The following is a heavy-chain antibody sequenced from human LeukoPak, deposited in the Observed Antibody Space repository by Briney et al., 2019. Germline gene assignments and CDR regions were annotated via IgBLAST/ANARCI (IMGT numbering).Heavy chain of an antibody. V-gene: IGHV5-51*01. CDR2: IYPGDSDT. D-gene: IGHD3-22*01. J-gene: IGHJ3*02. Sequence: GESLKISCKGSGYSFTSYWIGWVRQMPGKGLEWMGIIYPGDSDTRYSPSFQGQVTISADKSLSTAYLQWSSLKASDTAMYYCARQGGDYYDSSGYNAFDIWGQGTMVTVSS. CDR3: ARQGGDYYDSSGYNAFDI. CDR1: GYSFTSYW.